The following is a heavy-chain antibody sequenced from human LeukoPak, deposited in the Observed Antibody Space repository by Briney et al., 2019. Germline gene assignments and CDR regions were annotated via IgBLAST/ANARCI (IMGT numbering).Heavy chain of an antibody. J-gene: IGHJ4*02. D-gene: IGHD6-19*01. CDR1: GGSISSSSYY. CDR3: ARLGSSGWYPPGLPDY. CDR2: IYYSGST. Sequence: KTSETLSLTCTVSGGSISSSSYYWGWIRQPPGKGLEWIGSIYYSGSTYYNPSLKSRVTISVDTSKNQFSLKLSSVTAADTAVYYCARLGSSGWYPPGLPDYWGQGTLVTVSS. V-gene: IGHV4-39*01.